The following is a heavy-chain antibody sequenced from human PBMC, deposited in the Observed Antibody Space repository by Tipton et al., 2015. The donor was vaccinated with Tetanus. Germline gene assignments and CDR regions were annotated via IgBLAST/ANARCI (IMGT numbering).Heavy chain of an antibody. Sequence: TLSLTCTVSGGLITTGGYSWGWNRQLPGQGLEWLGYIYQTANTNYTPPDTSRLTLSPQKTKNQVSLKLISVTAADTAVYYCVRGRGLGAYSFGFEHWGQGALVSVSS. CDR1: GGLITTGGYS. CDR2: IYQTANT. D-gene: IGHD5-12*01. V-gene: IGHV4-30-2*01. J-gene: IGHJ4*02. CDR3: VRGRGLGAYSFGFEH.